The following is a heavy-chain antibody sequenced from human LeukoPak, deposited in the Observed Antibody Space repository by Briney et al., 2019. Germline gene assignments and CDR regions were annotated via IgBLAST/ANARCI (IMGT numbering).Heavy chain of an antibody. CDR3: ARWGNSRRPYYYYCMDV. D-gene: IGHD7-27*01. CDR1: GGSISSGDYY. V-gene: IGHV4-30-4*08. J-gene: IGHJ6*03. CDR2: INHSGST. Sequence: KPSQTLSLTCTVSGGSISSGDYYWSWIRQPPGKGLEWIGEINHSGSTNYNPSLKSRVTISVDTSKNQFSLKLSSVTAADTAVYYCARWGNSRRPYYYYCMDVWGKGTTVTVSS.